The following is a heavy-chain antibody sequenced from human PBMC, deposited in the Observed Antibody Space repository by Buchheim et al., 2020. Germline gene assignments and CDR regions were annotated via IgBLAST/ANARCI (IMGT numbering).Heavy chain of an antibody. V-gene: IGHV3-30*18. J-gene: IGHJ6*02. D-gene: IGHD5-12*01. CDR3: AKDDYDSNGMDV. Sequence: QVQLVESGGGVVQPGRSLRLSCAASGFTFSSYGMHWVRQAPGKGLEWVAVISYDGSNKYYADSVKGRFTISRDHSKNTLYLQMNSLRAEDTAVYYCAKDDYDSNGMDVWGQGTT. CDR1: GFTFSSYG. CDR2: ISYDGSNK.